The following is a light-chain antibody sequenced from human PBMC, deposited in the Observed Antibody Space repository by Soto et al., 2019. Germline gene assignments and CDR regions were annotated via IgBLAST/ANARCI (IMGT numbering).Light chain of an antibody. Sequence: QSVLTQPPSASGTPGQRVTISCSGSSSNIGSNYVYWYQQLPGTAPKLLIYRNNQRPSGVPDRFSGSKSGTSVSLAISGLRSEDEADYYCAAWDDSLSAWVFGGGTQLTVL. CDR1: SSNIGSNY. V-gene: IGLV1-47*01. CDR3: AAWDDSLSAWV. J-gene: IGLJ3*02. CDR2: RNN.